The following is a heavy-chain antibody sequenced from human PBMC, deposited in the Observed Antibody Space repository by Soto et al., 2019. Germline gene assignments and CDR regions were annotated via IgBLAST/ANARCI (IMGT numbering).Heavy chain of an antibody. CDR1: GFTFSSYS. J-gene: IGHJ6*02. V-gene: IGHV3-21*01. Sequence: ESGGGLVKPGGSLRLSCAASGFTFSSYSMNWVRQAPGKGLEWVSSISSSSSYIYYADSVKGRFTISRDNAKNSLYLQMNSLRAEDTAVYYCARGHRYNWNYYYYYGMDVWGQGTTVTVSS. CDR3: ARGHRYNWNYYYYYGMDV. D-gene: IGHD1-20*01. CDR2: ISSSSSYI.